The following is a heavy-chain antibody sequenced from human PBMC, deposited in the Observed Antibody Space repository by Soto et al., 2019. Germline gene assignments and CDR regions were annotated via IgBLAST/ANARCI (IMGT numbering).Heavy chain of an antibody. Sequence: GGSLRLSCAASGFTFSSYSMNWVRQAPGKGLEWVSSISSSSSYIYYADSVKGRFTIPRDNAKNSLYLQMNSLRAEDTAVYYCARVTRLDSSGYYSYYYYGMDVWGQGTTVTVSS. CDR1: GFTFSSYS. CDR2: ISSSSSYI. J-gene: IGHJ6*02. V-gene: IGHV3-21*01. D-gene: IGHD3-22*01. CDR3: ARVTRLDSSGYYSYYYYGMDV.